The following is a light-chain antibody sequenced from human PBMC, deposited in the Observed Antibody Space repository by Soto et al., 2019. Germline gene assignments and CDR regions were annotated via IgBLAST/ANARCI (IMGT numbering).Light chain of an antibody. CDR2: AAS. J-gene: IGKJ3*01. CDR1: QGFSSY. CDR3: QQPPYT. Sequence: IQLTQSTSSLSASVGDRVTITCRASQGFSSYLPWCQQKPGKAPKLLIYAASTLQSGVPSRFSGSGSGTDFTLTICSLQPEDFATYYCQQPPYTFAPGTKVAIK. V-gene: IGKV1-9*01.